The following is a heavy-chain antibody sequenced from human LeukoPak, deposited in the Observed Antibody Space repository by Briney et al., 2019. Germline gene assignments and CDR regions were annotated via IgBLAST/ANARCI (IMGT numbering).Heavy chain of an antibody. CDR2: IIPILDIA. D-gene: IGHD3-22*01. V-gene: IGHV1-69*04. CDR3: ATAYYATSAYRPAVYFDY. J-gene: IGHJ4*02. Sequence: SVTVSFKCSVGTFSSYAISWVRQAPGQGLEWVGGIIPILDIANSAQKLQGRVTITAHKSTSTAYMELSRLRSEDTVVYYCATAYYATSAYRPAVYFDYWGQGTLVTVSS. CDR1: VGTFSSYA.